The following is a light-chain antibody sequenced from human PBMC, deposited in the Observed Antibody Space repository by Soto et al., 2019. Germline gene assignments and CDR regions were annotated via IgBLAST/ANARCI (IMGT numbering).Light chain of an antibody. J-gene: IGKJ4*01. Sequence: IVVDQSAATVSVSPGERATLSCRASQSVSSNLAWYHQKPGQAPRLLIYGASTRATGIPARFSGSGSGTEFTLTISSLQSEDFAVYYCQQYNNWPLTFGGGTKVDIK. CDR3: QQYNNWPLT. CDR2: GAS. V-gene: IGKV3-15*01. CDR1: QSVSSN.